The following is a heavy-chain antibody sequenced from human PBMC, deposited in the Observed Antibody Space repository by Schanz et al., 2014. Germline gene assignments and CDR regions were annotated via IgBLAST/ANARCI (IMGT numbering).Heavy chain of an antibody. V-gene: IGHV3-48*01. CDR1: GFTFSSYS. CDR2: VSRSTPDI. CDR3: VKQHIVRGVIYLNWFDS. D-gene: IGHD3-10*01. Sequence: EVQLVESGGGLVQPGGSLRLSCTASGFTFSSYSMNWVRQAPGKGLEWVSYVSRSTPDIYYADSVKGRFTMSRDNAKNSVFLQMNSLRAEDAAVYYCVKQHIVRGVIYLNWFDSWGQGTLVTVSS. J-gene: IGHJ5*01.